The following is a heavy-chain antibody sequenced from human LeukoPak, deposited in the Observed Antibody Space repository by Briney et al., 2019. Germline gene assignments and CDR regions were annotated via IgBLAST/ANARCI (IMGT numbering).Heavy chain of an antibody. CDR1: GGSISRYY. V-gene: IGHV4-4*07. D-gene: IGHD1-7*01. CDR3: ARRWNYKDAFDI. CDR2: IFTSGSP. Sequence: PSETLSLTCTVSGGSISRYYWTWIRQPVGKGLEWLGRIFTSGSPTYNSSLKSRLTISIDKSRNQFSLKLSSVTAADTAIYYCARRWNYKDAFDIWGQGTMVIVSS. J-gene: IGHJ3*02.